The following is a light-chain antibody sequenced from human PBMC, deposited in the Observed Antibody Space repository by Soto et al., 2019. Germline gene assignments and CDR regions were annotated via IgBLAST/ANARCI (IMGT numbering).Light chain of an antibody. J-gene: IGLJ1*01. V-gene: IGLV2-14*04. CDR2: DVS. CDR1: SSDVGGYNY. Sequence: ITISCTGTSSDVGGYNYVSWYQQHPGKAPKLMIYDVSNRPSGVSNRFSGSKSGNTASLTISGLQAEDEADYYCSSYTSSSTLEVFGTGTKVTVL. CDR3: SSYTSSSTLEV.